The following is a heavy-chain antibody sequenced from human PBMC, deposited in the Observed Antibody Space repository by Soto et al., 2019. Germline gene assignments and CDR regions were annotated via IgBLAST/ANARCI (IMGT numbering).Heavy chain of an antibody. J-gene: IGHJ4*02. CDR2: IYDSGGT. D-gene: IGHD2-2*01. CDR1: GGSISSSSYY. CDR3: ATVWAMP. Sequence: SETLSLTCTVSGGSISSSSYYWGWIRQPPGKGLEWIGSIYDSGGTNYNPSLKSRVTISIDTSESQFSLKLSSVTAADTAVYYCATVWAMPWGQGTLVTVSS. V-gene: IGHV4-39*07.